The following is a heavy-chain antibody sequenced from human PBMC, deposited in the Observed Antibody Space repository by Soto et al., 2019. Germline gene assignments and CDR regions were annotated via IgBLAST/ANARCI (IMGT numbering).Heavy chain of an antibody. J-gene: IGHJ6*03. Sequence: PSETLSLTCTVSGGSISSSSYYWGWNRQPPGKGLEWIGSIYYSGSTYYNPSLKSRVTISVDTSKNQFSLKLSSVTAADTAVYYCARPGYDFWSGYYPHYYYYMDVWGKGTTVTVSS. D-gene: IGHD3-3*01. CDR1: GGSISSSSYY. V-gene: IGHV4-39*01. CDR3: ARPGYDFWSGYYPHYYYYMDV. CDR2: IYYSGST.